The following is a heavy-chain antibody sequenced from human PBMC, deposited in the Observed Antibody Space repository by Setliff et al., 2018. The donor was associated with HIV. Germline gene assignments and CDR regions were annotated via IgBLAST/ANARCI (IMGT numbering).Heavy chain of an antibody. CDR2: ISTSGSTGDT. Sequence: GGSLRLSCAASGFIFSDYFMSWIRQAPGKGLEWISYISTSGSTGDTYYADSVKGRFTISRDNSKNTLSLQMNSLRAEDTAVYYCANQRRATDYWGQGTLVTVSS. CDR1: GFIFSDYF. J-gene: IGHJ4*02. CDR3: ANQRRATDY. V-gene: IGHV3-11*01. D-gene: IGHD5-12*01.